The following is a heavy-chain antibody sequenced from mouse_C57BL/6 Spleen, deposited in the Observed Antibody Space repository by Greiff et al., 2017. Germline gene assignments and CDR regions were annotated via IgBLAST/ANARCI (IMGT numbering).Heavy chain of an antibody. V-gene: IGHV5-12*01. CDR1: GFTFSDYY. CDR2: ISNGGGST. Sequence: DVMLVESGGGLVQPGGSLKLSCAASGFTFSDYYMYWVRQTPEKRLEWVAYISNGGGSTYYPDTVKGRFTISRDNAKNTLYLQMSRLKSEDTAMYYCARLGDSLDYWGKGTTLTVSS. D-gene: IGHD3-3*01. J-gene: IGHJ2*01. CDR3: ARLGDSLDY.